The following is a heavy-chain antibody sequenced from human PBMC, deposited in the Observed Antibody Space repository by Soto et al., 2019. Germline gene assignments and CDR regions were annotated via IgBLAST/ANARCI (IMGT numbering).Heavy chain of an antibody. D-gene: IGHD3-10*02. CDR1: GGSISSGGYY. Sequence: QVQLQESGPGLVKPSQTLSLACNVSGGSISSGGYYWIWIRQHPGKGLEWIVYIYYSGGTNYNPSIKSRVTISVDTSSNPFSLKLRSVHATDSAVYYCARAVLVLPGTMFDFYYGMDVWRQGTTVTVS. CDR2: IYYSGGT. CDR3: ARAVLVLPGTMFDFYYGMDV. V-gene: IGHV4-31*03. J-gene: IGHJ6*02.